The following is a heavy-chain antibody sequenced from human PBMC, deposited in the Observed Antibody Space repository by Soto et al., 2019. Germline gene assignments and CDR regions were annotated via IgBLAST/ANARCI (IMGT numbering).Heavy chain of an antibody. CDR1: GFTFSSYG. D-gene: IGHD3-10*01. CDR3: AKELKASWRGRHNQYYFDS. CDR2: ISYDGSNK. V-gene: IGHV3-30*18. J-gene: IGHJ4*02. Sequence: GGSLRLSCAASGFTFSSYGMHWVRQAPGKGLEGVAVISYDGSNKYYADSVKGRFTISRDNSKNTLYLQMNSLRAEDTAVYYCAKELKASWRGRHNQYYFDSWGQGTLVTVSS.